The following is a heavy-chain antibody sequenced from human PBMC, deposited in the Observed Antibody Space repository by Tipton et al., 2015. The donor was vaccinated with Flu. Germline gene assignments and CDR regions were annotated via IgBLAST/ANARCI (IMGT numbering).Heavy chain of an antibody. V-gene: IGHV4-4*07. D-gene: IGHD3-10*02. CDR3: ARLSYYDVDLKNFYFDY. CDR1: GDSMSSYY. J-gene: IGHJ4*02. Sequence: TLSLTCTVSGDSMSSYYWSWIRQPAGKGLEWIGRIYASGSTTYNPSLKSRVTMSLDTSKNQFSLKLRSVTAADTAVYYCARLSYYDVDLKNFYFDYWGQGALVTVSS. CDR2: IYASGST.